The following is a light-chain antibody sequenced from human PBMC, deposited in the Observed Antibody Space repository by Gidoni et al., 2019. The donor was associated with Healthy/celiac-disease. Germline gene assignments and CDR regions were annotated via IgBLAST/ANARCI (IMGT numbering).Light chain of an antibody. J-gene: IGKJ1*01. Sequence: DIQMSQSPSTLTASVGDRVTINGRASQSTRSWLAWYQQKPGKAPKLLIYKASSLESGVPSRFSGSGSGTEFTLTISSLQPDDFATYYCQQYNSYPRTFGQGTKVEIK. CDR2: KAS. CDR3: QQYNSYPRT. V-gene: IGKV1-5*03. CDR1: QSTRSW.